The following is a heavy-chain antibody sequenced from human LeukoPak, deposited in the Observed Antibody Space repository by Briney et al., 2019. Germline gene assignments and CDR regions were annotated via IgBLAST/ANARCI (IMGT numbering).Heavy chain of an antibody. CDR3: ASFDDYDFWSGYSY. CDR1: GFTFSSYE. J-gene: IGHJ4*02. V-gene: IGHV3-48*03. CDR2: ISSSGSTI. D-gene: IGHD3-3*01. Sequence: GGSLRLSCAASGFTFSSYEMNWVRQAPGKGLEWVSYISSSGSTIYYADSVKGRFTISRDNAKNSLYLQMNGLRAEDTAVYYCASFDDYDFWSGYSYWGQGTLVTVSS.